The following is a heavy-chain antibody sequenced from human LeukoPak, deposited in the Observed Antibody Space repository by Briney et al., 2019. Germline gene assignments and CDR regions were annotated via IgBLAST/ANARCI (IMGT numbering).Heavy chain of an antibody. Sequence: PGGSLRLSCAASGFTFSSYAMSWVRQAPGKGLEWVSSISSSSSYIYYADSVKGRFTISRDNAKNSLYLQMNSLRAEDTAVYYCARGYWMATIVYYGMDVWGQGTTVTVSS. J-gene: IGHJ6*02. V-gene: IGHV3-21*01. CDR2: ISSSSSYI. D-gene: IGHD5-24*01. CDR1: GFTFSSYA. CDR3: ARGYWMATIVYYGMDV.